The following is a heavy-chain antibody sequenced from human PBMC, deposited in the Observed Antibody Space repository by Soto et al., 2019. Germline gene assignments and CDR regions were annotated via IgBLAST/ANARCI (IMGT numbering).Heavy chain of an antibody. V-gene: IGHV3-30*18. CDR3: AKRRIVATINFVYYGMDV. Sequence: GGSLRLSCAASGFSFSIYGMHWVRQAPGKGLEWVALISHDSSIKYYGESVKGRFTISRDNSKNTLSLQRNSLRVEDTAVYYCAKRRIVATINFVYYGMDVWGQGTTVTVS. CDR2: ISHDSSIK. J-gene: IGHJ6*02. CDR1: GFSFSIYG. D-gene: IGHD5-12*01.